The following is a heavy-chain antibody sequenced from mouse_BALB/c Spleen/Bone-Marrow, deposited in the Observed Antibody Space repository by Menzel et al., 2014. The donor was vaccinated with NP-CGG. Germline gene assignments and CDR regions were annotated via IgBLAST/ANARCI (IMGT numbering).Heavy chain of an antibody. Sequence: EVQLQQSGPGLVKPSQSLSLTCTVTGYSITSDYAWNWIRQFPGNKLEWMGYISYSGSTIYNPSLKSRISFTRDTSRNQCFLQLNSVTTEDTATYYCARGTLRGALDYWGQGTSVTVSS. J-gene: IGHJ4*01. CDR2: ISYSGST. V-gene: IGHV3-2*02. CDR1: GYSITSDYA. D-gene: IGHD2-14*01. CDR3: ARGTLRGALDY.